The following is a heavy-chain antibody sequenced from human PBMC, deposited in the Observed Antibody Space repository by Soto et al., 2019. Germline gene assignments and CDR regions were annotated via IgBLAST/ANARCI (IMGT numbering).Heavy chain of an antibody. J-gene: IGHJ6*02. CDR3: ARDRGATRDLVVGPLRGYGMDV. V-gene: IGHV4-30-4*01. Sequence: PSETLSLTCTVSGGSISSGDYYWSWIRQPPGKGLEWIGYIYYSGSTYYNPSLKSRVTISVDTSKNQFSLRLSSVTAADTAVYYCARDRGATRDLVVGPLRGYGMDVWGQGTTVTVSS. D-gene: IGHD5-12*01. CDR1: GGSISSGDYY. CDR2: IYYSGST.